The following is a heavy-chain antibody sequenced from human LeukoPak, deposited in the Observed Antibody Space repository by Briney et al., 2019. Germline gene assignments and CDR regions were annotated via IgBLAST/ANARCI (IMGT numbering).Heavy chain of an antibody. CDR1: GGSISSLY. Sequence: SERLSLTCTISGGSISSLYWGWSRQPPGKGLEWIGSIYYSGGTNYNHSLKSRDTISVDTSKIQLSLKLSSVTAADTAVYYCARWQYTISTGWFDPGGQGTGDTVSS. V-gene: IGHV4-59*08. J-gene: IGHJ5*02. CDR2: IYYSGGT. D-gene: IGHD6-6*01. CDR3: ARWQYTISTGWFDP.